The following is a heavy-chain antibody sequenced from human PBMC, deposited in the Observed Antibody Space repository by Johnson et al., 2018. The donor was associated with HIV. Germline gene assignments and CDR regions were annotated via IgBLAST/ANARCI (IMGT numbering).Heavy chain of an antibody. D-gene: IGHD2-21*02. V-gene: IGHV3-13*01. J-gene: IGHJ3*02. CDR1: GCTFSSYD. CDR2: IGPAGDT. CDR3: VRVGKVCGGDWYSGVDAYDI. Sequence: VQLVESGGGVVQPGRSLRLSCAASGCTFSSYDMHWVRQATGKGLEWVSTIGPAGDTYYPGSVKGRFTISRDNAKKSLYLQMSSLRAEDTALYYCVRVGKVCGGDWYSGVDAYDIWGQGTVVIVSS.